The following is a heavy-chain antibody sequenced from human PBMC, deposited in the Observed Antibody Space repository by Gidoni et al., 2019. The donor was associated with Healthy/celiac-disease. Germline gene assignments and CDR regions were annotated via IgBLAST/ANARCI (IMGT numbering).Heavy chain of an antibody. Sequence: QVQLQESGPGLVKPSETLSLTCTVSGSISSYYWSWIRQPPGKGLEWIGYIYYSGSTNYNPSLKSRVTISVDTSKNQFSLKLSSVTAADTAVYYCARCPDAFDIWGQGTMVTVSS. J-gene: IGHJ3*02. CDR1: GSISSYY. V-gene: IGHV4-59*08. CDR2: IYYSGST. CDR3: ARCPDAFDI.